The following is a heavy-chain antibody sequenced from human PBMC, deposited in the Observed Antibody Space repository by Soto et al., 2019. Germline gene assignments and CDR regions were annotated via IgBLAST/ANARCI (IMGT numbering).Heavy chain of an antibody. CDR1: GHTFTSYA. D-gene: IGHD1-1*01. CDR3: ARDRRYWNLQKNGWFDP. CDR2: INAGNGNT. Sequence: VSLKVSCKSSGHTFTSYAMHWVRQAPGQRLEWMGWINAGNGNTKYSQKFQGRVTITRDTSASTAYMELSSLRSEDTAVYYCARDRRYWNLQKNGWFDPWGQGTLVTVSS. J-gene: IGHJ5*02. V-gene: IGHV1-3*01.